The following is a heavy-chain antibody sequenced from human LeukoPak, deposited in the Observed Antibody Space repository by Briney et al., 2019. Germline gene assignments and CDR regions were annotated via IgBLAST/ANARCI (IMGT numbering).Heavy chain of an antibody. V-gene: IGHV3-33*01. CDR2: IWHDGSNK. J-gene: IGHJ5*02. CDR1: GFTFSSHG. CDR3: ARDLTRTSNWFDP. Sequence: GGSLRLSCAASGFTFSSHGMHWVRQVPGKGLEWVAVIWHDGSNKYYADSVKGRFTISRDNSKNTLSLQMNSLKGEDTAMYYCARDLTRTSNWFDPWGPGTLVTVSS. D-gene: IGHD1-1*01.